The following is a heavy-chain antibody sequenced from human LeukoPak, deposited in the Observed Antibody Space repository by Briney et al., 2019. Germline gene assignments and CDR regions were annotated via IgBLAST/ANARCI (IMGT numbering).Heavy chain of an antibody. CDR2: IIPIFGTA. Sequence: GASVKVSCKASGGTFSSYAISWVRQAPGQGLEWMGGIIPIFGTANYAQKFQGRVTITADKSTSTAYMELSSLRSEDTAVYYCARNGLWFGELFNYYYYYMDVWGKGTTVTVSS. V-gene: IGHV1-69*06. CDR1: GGTFSSYA. J-gene: IGHJ6*03. D-gene: IGHD3-10*01. CDR3: ARNGLWFGELFNYYYYYMDV.